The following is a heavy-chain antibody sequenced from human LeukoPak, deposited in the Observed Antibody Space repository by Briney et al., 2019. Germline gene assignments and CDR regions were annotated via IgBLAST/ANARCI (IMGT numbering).Heavy chain of an antibody. D-gene: IGHD3-22*01. CDR3: ARDQGSMIVVRTTSWYFDL. CDR1: GFTFSIYW. Sequence: GGSLRLSCAASGFTFSIYWMSWVRQAPGKGLEWLANINQDGSEMYYVDSVKGRFTISRDNGKNSLYLQINSLRADDTSVYYCARDQGSMIVVRTTSWYFDLWGRGTLVTVSS. CDR2: INQDGSEM. J-gene: IGHJ2*01. V-gene: IGHV3-7*01.